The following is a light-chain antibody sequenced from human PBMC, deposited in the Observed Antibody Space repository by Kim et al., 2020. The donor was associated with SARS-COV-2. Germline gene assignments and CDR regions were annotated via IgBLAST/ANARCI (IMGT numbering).Light chain of an antibody. J-gene: IGKJ2*01. CDR3: QQYDIPPYT. Sequence: SASVDRVTITCQASQDIRNYLNWYQQKAGKAPKLLIYDASNLETGVPSRLSGSGSGTDFTFTISSLQPEDIATYYCQQYDIPPYTFGQGTKLEIK. CDR2: DAS. V-gene: IGKV1-33*01. CDR1: QDIRNY.